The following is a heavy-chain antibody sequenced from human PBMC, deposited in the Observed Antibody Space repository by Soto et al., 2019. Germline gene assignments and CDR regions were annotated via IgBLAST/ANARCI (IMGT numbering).Heavy chain of an antibody. CDR1: DGSISSYY. J-gene: IGHJ6*02. D-gene: IGHD6-6*01. CDR3: ASAGARPQLPQIQYYYYYGMDV. CDR2: IYYSGST. V-gene: IGHV4-59*01. Sequence: SETLSLTCTVSDGSISSYYWSWIRQPPGKGLEWIGYIYYSGSTNYNPSLKSRVTISVDTSKNQFSLKLSSVTAADTAVYYCASAGARPQLPQIQYYYYYGMDVWGQGTTVTVSS.